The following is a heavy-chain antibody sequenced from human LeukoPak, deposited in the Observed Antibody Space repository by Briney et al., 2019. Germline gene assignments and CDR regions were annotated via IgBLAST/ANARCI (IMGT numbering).Heavy chain of an antibody. CDR3: ARVSTVTTRTFDY. CDR2: IYYSGST. V-gene: IGHV4-31*03. J-gene: IGHJ4*02. D-gene: IGHD4-17*01. Sequence: SETLSLTCTVSGGSISSGGYYWSWIRQHPGKGLEWIGYIYYSGSTYYNPSLKSRVTISVATSKNQFSLKLSSVTAADTAVYYCARVSTVTTRTFDYWGQGTLVTVSS. CDR1: GGSISSGGYY.